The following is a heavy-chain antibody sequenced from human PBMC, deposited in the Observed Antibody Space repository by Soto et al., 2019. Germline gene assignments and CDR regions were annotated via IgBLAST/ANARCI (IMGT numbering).Heavy chain of an antibody. J-gene: IGHJ4*02. CDR3: ARWGSVVTARHSDY. Sequence: QVQLQESGPGLVKPSQTLSLTCTVSGGSISSGDYYWSWIRQPPGQVLEWIGYIYYSGSTYYNPSLKSRVTISVDTSKNQFSLKLSFVTAADTAVYYCARWGSVVTARHSDYCGQGTLVTVSS. CDR1: GGSISSGDYY. D-gene: IGHD2-21*02. CDR2: IYYSGST. V-gene: IGHV4-30-4*01.